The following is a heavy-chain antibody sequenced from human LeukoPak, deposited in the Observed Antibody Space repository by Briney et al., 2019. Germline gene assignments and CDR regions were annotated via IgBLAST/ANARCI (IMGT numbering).Heavy chain of an antibody. CDR3: ARGGHYYDSSGTFDY. V-gene: IGHV3-64*01. D-gene: IGHD3-22*01. J-gene: IGHJ4*02. CDR1: GFTFSSYA. CDR2: ISSNGGTT. Sequence: GGSLRLSCAASGFTFSSYAMHWVRQAPGKGLEYVSAISSNGGTTYYANSVKGRFTISRDNSKNTLYLQMGSLRAEDMAVYYCARGGHYYDSSGTFDYWGQGTLVTVSS.